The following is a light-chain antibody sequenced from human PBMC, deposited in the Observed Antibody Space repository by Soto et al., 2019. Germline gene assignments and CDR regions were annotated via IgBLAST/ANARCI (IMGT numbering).Light chain of an antibody. V-gene: IGKV3-20*01. J-gene: IGKJ5*01. Sequence: EVVLTQSPGTLSLSPGERATLSCRASHSVSSNYLAWYQQKPGRAPRLLIYGTSTRDTGIPDRFSGSGSGTDFTLTISRLEPDDFAVYFCQHYDASPPITFGQGTRLEIK. CDR2: GTS. CDR1: HSVSSNY. CDR3: QHYDASPPIT.